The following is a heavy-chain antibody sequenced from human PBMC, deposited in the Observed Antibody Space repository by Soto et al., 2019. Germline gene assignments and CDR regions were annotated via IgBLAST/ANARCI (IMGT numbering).Heavy chain of an antibody. Sequence: QVQLVQSGAEVKKPGSSVKVSCKASGGTFSSYAISWVRQAPGQGLDWMGGIIPIFGTADYAQMVQDRVTITAYEYTRTGTMEMSSLGYEDTAVYYCASHYDSSGYYYRGLDYWGQGTLVTVSS. V-gene: IGHV1-69*12. CDR1: GGTFSSYA. CDR3: ASHYDSSGYYYRGLDY. D-gene: IGHD3-22*01. J-gene: IGHJ4*02. CDR2: IIPIFGTA.